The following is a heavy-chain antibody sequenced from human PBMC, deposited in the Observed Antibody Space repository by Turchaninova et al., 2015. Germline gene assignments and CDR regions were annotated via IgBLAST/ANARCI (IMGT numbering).Heavy chain of an antibody. Sequence: QVQLQESGPGLVKPSETLSLTCTVSGGSISSYYWNWIRQSPGKGLEWIGSIYYTGSTNFNPSLKSRFTISIDTSKSQVSLKLSSVTAADTAVYYCARGDHYAPYFDFWGQGTLVTVSS. D-gene: IGHD2-2*01. V-gene: IGHV4-59*01. CDR3: ARGDHYAPYFDF. CDR2: IYYTGST. CDR1: GGSISSYY. J-gene: IGHJ4*02.